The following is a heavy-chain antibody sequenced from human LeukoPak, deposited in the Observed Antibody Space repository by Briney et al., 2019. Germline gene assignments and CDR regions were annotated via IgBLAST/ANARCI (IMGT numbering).Heavy chain of an antibody. Sequence: GGSLRLSCAASGFIFSSYAMSWVRQAPGKGLEWVANINRDGSGKYYLPSVRGRFTISKDDAKDSLYLQMDSLRPEDTAIYYCARVEYSGDGNLYWGEGTLVTVSS. D-gene: IGHD1-26*01. CDR3: ARVEYSGDGNLY. V-gene: IGHV3-7*03. CDR2: INRDGSGK. J-gene: IGHJ4*02. CDR1: GFIFSSYA.